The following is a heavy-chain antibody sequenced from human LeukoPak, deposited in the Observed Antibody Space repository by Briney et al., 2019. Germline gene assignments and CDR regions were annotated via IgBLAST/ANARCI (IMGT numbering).Heavy chain of an antibody. CDR3: ARVNSGSYVSTYYFNY. CDR1: GGSISSYY. J-gene: IGHJ4*02. Sequence: SETLSLTCTVSGGSISSYYWSWIRQPPGKGLEWIGYIYYSGSTNYNPSLKSRVTISVDTSKNQFSLKLSSVTAADTAVYYCARVNSGSYVSTYYFNYWGQGTLVTVSS. D-gene: IGHD1-26*01. CDR2: IYYSGST. V-gene: IGHV4-59*01.